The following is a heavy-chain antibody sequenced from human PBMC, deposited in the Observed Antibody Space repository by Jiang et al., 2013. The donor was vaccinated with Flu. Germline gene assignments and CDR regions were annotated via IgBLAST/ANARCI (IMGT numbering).Heavy chain of an antibody. CDR3: AKPPGVVQYFDS. J-gene: IGHJ4*02. Sequence: VQLLESGGASVQPGGSLRLACEASGFGFSYYSMHWVRQAPGKGLEWLAYITSGHNVFYSDAVKGRFIISRDNDKNSLYLQMDRLRVDDTAVYYCAKPPGVVQYFDSWGQGTLVTVSS. D-gene: IGHD3-10*01. V-gene: IGHV3-48*01. CDR2: ITSGHNV. CDR1: GFGFSYYS.